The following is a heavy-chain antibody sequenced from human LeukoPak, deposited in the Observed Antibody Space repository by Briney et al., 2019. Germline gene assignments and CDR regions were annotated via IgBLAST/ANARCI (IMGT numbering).Heavy chain of an antibody. CDR3: ARTVAARPYFDY. CDR1: GYTFTSYY. CDR2: INPSGGST. D-gene: IGHD6-6*01. V-gene: IGHV1-46*01. J-gene: IGHJ4*02. Sequence: ASVKVSCKASGYTFTSYYMHWVRQAPGQGLEWMGIINPSGGSTSYAQKSQGRVTMTRDTSTSTVYMELSSLRSEDTAVYYCARTVAARPYFDYWGQGTLVTVSS.